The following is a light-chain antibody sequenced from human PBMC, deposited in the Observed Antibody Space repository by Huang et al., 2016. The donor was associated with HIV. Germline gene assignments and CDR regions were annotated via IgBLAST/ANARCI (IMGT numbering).Light chain of an antibody. Sequence: EIVLTQSPATLSLSPGERATLSCRASQSVTKYLAWYPHKPGQAPRLLIYDASTRATGIPGRFSGSGSGTDYTLTISSLEPEDFAVYYCQQRRNWLTFGGGTKVEIK. CDR2: DAS. V-gene: IGKV3-11*01. J-gene: IGKJ4*01. CDR1: QSVTKY. CDR3: QQRRNWLT.